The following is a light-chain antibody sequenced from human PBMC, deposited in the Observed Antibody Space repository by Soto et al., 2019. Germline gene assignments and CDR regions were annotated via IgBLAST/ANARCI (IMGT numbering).Light chain of an antibody. CDR1: QSVNSD. CDR3: HQYDNWPET. V-gene: IGKV3-15*01. CDR2: GAS. Sequence: ETVMTQSPATLSVSPGERAILSCRASQSVNSDLAWYHQKPGQAPRLLIYGASTRATGIPARFSGSGSGTEFTLTISSLQSEDFAVYYCHQYDNWPETFGQGTKVEIK. J-gene: IGKJ1*01.